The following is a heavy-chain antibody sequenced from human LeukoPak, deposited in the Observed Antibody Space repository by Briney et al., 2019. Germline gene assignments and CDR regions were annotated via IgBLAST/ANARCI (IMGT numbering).Heavy chain of an antibody. CDR3: ARGGDGYNPLAD. Sequence: SSETLSLTCTVSGGSISSYYWTWIRQPAGKGLEWIGRIYSSGSTNFNPSLKSRVTMSVDTSKNQFSLRLNSVTAADTAVYYCARGGDGYNPLADWGQGTLVTVSS. J-gene: IGHJ4*02. V-gene: IGHV4-4*07. CDR1: GGSISSYY. CDR2: IYSSGST. D-gene: IGHD5-24*01.